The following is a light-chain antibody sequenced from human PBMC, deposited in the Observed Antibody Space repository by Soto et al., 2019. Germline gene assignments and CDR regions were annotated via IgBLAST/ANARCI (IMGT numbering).Light chain of an antibody. CDR2: DAS. J-gene: IGKJ2*01. CDR1: QDITDY. CDR3: QHYAHLPFYT. Sequence: DIQMTQSPSSLSASVRDRVTITCQASQDITDYLNGYQQTPGKAPKFLIYDASNLETGVPSRFSGSGSGTDFTLTSTSMQTEDIARFSCQHYAHLPFYTCGQGTKLEIK. V-gene: IGKV1-33*01.